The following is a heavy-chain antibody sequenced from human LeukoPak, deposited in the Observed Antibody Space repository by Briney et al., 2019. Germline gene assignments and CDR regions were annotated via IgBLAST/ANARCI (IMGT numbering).Heavy chain of an antibody. J-gene: IGHJ4*02. V-gene: IGHV4-61*01. D-gene: IGHD6-13*01. CDR2: IYNSGST. CDR1: GGSISSSSYY. Sequence: SETLSLTCTVSGGSISSSSYYWTWIRQPPGKGLEWIGSIYNSGSTYYNPSLKSRVTISVDTSKNQFSLKLSSVTAADTAVYHCARVRGSGWYEFDYWGQGTLVTVSS. CDR3: ARVRGSGWYEFDY.